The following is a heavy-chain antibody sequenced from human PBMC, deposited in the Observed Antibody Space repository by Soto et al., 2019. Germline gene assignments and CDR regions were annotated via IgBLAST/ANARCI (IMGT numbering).Heavy chain of an antibody. D-gene: IGHD3-22*01. Sequence: HPGGSLRLSCAASGFTFSSYGMHWVRQAPGKGLEWVAVISYDGSNKYYADSVKGRFTISRDNSKNTLYLQMNSLRAEDTAVYYCAKDSRSSGYYQYYYYGMDVWGQGTTVTVSS. CDR3: AKDSRSSGYYQYYYYGMDV. V-gene: IGHV3-30*18. J-gene: IGHJ6*02. CDR2: ISYDGSNK. CDR1: GFTFSSYG.